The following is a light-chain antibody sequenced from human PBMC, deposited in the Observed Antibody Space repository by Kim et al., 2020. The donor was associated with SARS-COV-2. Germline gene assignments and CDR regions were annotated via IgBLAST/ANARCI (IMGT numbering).Light chain of an antibody. V-gene: IGKV3-20*01. CDR2: GTS. CDR3: QQYHDSSST. Sequence: SAGEGATVSCRASQSVRGGSVAGNQQKPGQTPRLLIYGTSNRATGIPDRFSGSGSGTDFTLTITRLEPEDFAVYYCQQYHDSSSTFGQGTKVDIK. J-gene: IGKJ1*01. CDR1: QSVRGGS.